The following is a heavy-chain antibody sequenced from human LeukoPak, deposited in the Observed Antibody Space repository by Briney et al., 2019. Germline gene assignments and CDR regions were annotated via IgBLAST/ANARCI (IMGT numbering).Heavy chain of an antibody. J-gene: IGHJ4*01. V-gene: IGHV3-33*01. CDR2: IWSDGTNR. Sequence: GRSLRLSCAASGLIYSHYGMHWVRQAPGKGLEWVAVIWSDGTNRFYAGSVKGRFTISRDNSQNTLFLQMNSLRAEDTAVYYCVRDAQRGFDYSNSLAYWGHGTLVTVSS. D-gene: IGHD4-11*01. CDR1: GLIYSHYG. CDR3: VRDAQRGFDYSNSLAY.